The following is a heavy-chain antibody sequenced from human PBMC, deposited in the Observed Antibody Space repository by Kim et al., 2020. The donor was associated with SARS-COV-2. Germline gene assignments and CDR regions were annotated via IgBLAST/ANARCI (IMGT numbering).Heavy chain of an antibody. Sequence: GGSLRLSCAASGFTFTNYAMHWVRQAPGKGLEWVAVICYDGSTKYYADSVKGRFTISRDNSKNTLYLQMNSLRAEDTAVYYCAREGGGDYDSSGYYQYVAGIDDWGQGTLVTVSS. CDR3: AREGGGDYDSSGYYQYVAGIDD. V-gene: IGHV3-33*01. J-gene: IGHJ4*02. CDR1: GFTFTNYA. D-gene: IGHD3-22*01. CDR2: ICYDGSTK.